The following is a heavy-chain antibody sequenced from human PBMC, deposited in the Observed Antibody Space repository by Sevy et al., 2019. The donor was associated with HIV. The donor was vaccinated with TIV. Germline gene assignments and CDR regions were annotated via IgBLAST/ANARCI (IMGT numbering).Heavy chain of an antibody. J-gene: IGHJ4*02. CDR2: IYYSGST. V-gene: IGHV4-59*08. Sequence: SETLSLTCTVSGGSISSYYWSWIRQPPGKGLEWIGYIYYSGSTNYNPSLKSRVTISVDTSKNQFSLKLSSVTAADTAVYYCARQEGDIALAYFDYWGQGTLVTVSS. CDR1: GGSISSYY. D-gene: IGHD2-8*01. CDR3: ARQEGDIALAYFDY.